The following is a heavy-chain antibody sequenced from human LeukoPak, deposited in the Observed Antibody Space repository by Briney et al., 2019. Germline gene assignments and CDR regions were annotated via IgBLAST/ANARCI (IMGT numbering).Heavy chain of an antibody. V-gene: IGHV1-2*02. CDR3: ASSYGSGSYLRSHFDY. J-gene: IGHJ4*02. Sequence: ASVKVSCKASGYTFTGYYMHWVRQAPGQGLEWMGWINPNSGGTNYAQKFQGRVTMTRDTSISTAYMELSRLRSDDTAVYYCASSYGSGSYLRSHFDYWGQRTLVTVSS. CDR1: GYTFTGYY. CDR2: INPNSGGT. D-gene: IGHD3-10*01.